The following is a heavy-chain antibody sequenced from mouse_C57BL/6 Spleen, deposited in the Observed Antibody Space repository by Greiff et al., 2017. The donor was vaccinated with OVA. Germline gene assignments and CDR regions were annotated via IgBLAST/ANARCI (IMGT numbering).Heavy chain of an antibody. V-gene: IGHV5-4*01. J-gene: IGHJ4*01. D-gene: IGHD2-1*01. CDR1: GFTFSSYA. CDR3: ARRGMDGNYLHAMDY. CDR2: ISDGGSYT. Sequence: EVQVVESGGGLVKPGGSLKLSCAASGFTFSSYAMSWVRQTPEKRLEWVTTISDGGSYTYYPDNVKGRFTISRDNAKNNLYLQMSHLKSEDTAMYYCARRGMDGNYLHAMDYWGQGTSVTVSS.